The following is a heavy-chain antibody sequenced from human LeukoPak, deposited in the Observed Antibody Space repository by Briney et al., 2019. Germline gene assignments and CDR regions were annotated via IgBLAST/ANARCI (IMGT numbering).Heavy chain of an antibody. CDR1: GYTFTGYY. Sequence: ASVKVSCKASGYTFTGYYMHCVCQAPGQGLEWMGWINPNSGGTNYAQKFQGSVTMARDTSISTAYMELSRLRSDDTAVYYSARSLLWFGESYYFDYWGQGTLVTVSS. V-gene: IGHV1-2*02. D-gene: IGHD3-10*01. CDR3: ARSLLWFGESYYFDY. CDR2: INPNSGGT. J-gene: IGHJ4*02.